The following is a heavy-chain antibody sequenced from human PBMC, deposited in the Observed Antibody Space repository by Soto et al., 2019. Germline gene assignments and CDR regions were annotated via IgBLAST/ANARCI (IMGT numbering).Heavy chain of an antibody. CDR1: GYTFTSHG. V-gene: IGHV1-18*04. CDR2: ISASNGNT. CDR3: ARVVVAATNWFDP. J-gene: IGHJ5*02. D-gene: IGHD2-15*01. Sequence: PSVKVSCKASGYTFTSHGITWVRQAPGQGLEWMGWISASNGNTNYAQKLQGRVTMTTDTSTSTVYMELSSLRSDDTAVYYCARVVVAATNWFDPWGQGTLVTVSS.